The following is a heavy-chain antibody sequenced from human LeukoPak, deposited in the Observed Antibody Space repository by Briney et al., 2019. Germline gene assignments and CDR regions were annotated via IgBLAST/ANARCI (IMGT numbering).Heavy chain of an antibody. CDR3: ASPFFQWDSSGSGWSYRDGL. V-gene: IGHV4-39*07. D-gene: IGHD6-19*01. J-gene: IGHJ4*02. CDR2: ISYFGST. CDR1: GVSVSSTDPISTAGYY. Sequence: PSETLSLTCTVAGVSVSSTDPISTAGYYWGWIRQSPGKGLEWIASISYFGSTHYNPSLKSRATISVDTSKNQFSLKLTSVTAADTAVYYCASPFFQWDSSGSGWSYRDGLWGQGTLVIVSS.